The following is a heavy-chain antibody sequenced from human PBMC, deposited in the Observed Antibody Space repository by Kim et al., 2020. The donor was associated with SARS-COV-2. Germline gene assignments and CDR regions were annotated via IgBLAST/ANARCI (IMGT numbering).Heavy chain of an antibody. D-gene: IGHD2-8*01. CDR2: ISYDGDNQ. CDR1: GFTFTNYG. CDR3: AKDSMVGHTVPKRPAY. V-gene: IGHV3-30*18. J-gene: IGHJ4*02. Sequence: GGSLRLSCATSGFTFTNYGIHWVRQVPGKGLEWVAVISYDGDNQYYANSVKGRFTVSRDTSTSTVYLHMGSLRGEDTAVYYCAKDSMVGHTVPKRPAYWGQGTLVTVSS.